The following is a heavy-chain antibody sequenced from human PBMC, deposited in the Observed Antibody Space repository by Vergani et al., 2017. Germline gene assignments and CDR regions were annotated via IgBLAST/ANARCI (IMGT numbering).Heavy chain of an antibody. V-gene: IGHV3-21*01. Sequence: EVQLVESGGGLVKPGGSLRLSCAASGFTFSSYSMNWVRQAPGKGLEWVSSISSSSSYIYYADSVKVRFTISRDNAKNSLYLQMNSLRAEDTAVYYCARDRGKGYRGLVNKYYDSSGYYYTPLDYWGQGTLVTVSS. CDR1: GFTFSSYS. J-gene: IGHJ4*02. CDR3: ARDRGKGYRGLVNKYYDSSGYYYTPLDY. CDR2: ISSSSSYI. D-gene: IGHD3-22*01.